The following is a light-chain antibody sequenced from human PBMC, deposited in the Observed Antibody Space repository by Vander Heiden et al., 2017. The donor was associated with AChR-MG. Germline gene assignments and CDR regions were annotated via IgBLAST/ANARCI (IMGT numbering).Light chain of an antibody. Sequence: DIQLTQSPSSLSASVGDTVTITCPATQDINNFLNWSQQKPGKAHKLLIYDASHLETGVPSRFSGSGSGTHFTFTINILQPEDIATYYWQHYDNLPTFGGGTKVEI. CDR2: DAS. CDR3: QHYDNLPT. J-gene: IGKJ4*01. V-gene: IGKV1-33*01. CDR1: QDINNF.